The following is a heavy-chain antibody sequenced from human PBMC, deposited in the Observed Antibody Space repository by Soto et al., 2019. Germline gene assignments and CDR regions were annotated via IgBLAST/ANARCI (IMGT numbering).Heavy chain of an antibody. CDR1: ADSVSSNSAA. CDR3: ARDSSYGGNSAFDY. Sequence: QVQLQQSGPGLVKPSQTLSLTCAISADSVSSNSAAWNWIRQSPSSVLEWLGRTYYRSKLYNDYAVAVKSRITINPDTSKNQFSLQLNSVTPEDTSVYYCARDSSYGGNSAFDYLGQGTMVTVSS. CDR2: TYYRSKLYN. D-gene: IGHD4-17*01. V-gene: IGHV6-1*01. J-gene: IGHJ4*02.